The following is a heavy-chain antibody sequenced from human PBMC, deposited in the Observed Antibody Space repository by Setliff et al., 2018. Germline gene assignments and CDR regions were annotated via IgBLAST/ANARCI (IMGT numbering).Heavy chain of an antibody. J-gene: IGHJ4*02. V-gene: IGHV1-69*05. CDR1: GGTFSNYG. Sequence: SVKVSCKASGGTFSNYGVSWVRQAPGQGLEWMGGTIPVFGTTDYAQKFQGRVTIMTDESTSTAYLELRSLRSDDTAVYYCVRGQGPRTVVAIPFDCWGQGTLVTVSS. CDR2: TIPVFGTT. D-gene: IGHD3-22*01. CDR3: VRGQGPRTVVAIPFDC.